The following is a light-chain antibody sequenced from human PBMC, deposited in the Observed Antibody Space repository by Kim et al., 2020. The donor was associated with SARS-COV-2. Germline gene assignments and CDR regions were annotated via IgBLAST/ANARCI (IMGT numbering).Light chain of an antibody. J-gene: IGLJ3*02. CDR2: DVN. CDR3: SSFTTRSTLV. CDR1: ISNIGSYNY. V-gene: IGLV2-14*03. Sequence: QSVVTQPASVSGSPGQSITISCTGTISNIGSYNYVSWHQQHPGKAPKLMIYDVNKRPSGISSRFSGSKSGSTASLTISGLQSEDEADYYCSSFTTRSTLVFGGGTQLTVL.